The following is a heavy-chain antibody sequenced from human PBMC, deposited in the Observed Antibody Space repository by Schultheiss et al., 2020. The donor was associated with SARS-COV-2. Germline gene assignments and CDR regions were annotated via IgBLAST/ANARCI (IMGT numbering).Heavy chain of an antibody. Sequence: GGSLRLSCEASGFTFSSYSVHWVRQAPGMGLEWVAGISYDGSNKYYADSVKGRFTISRDNSKNTLYLQMNSLRADDTAVYYCTRGDAFDIRGQGTMVTVSS. CDR1: GFTFSSYS. J-gene: IGHJ3*02. V-gene: IGHV3-30*01. CDR3: TRGDAFDI. CDR2: ISYDGSNK.